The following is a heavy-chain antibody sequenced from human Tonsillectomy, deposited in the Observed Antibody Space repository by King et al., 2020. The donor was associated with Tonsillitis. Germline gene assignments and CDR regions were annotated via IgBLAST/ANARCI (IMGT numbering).Heavy chain of an antibody. CDR1: GDSVSSNIAA. CDR3: ARDPLGPETYYDF. CDR2: TFYRSKWFY. V-gene: IGHV6-1*01. D-gene: IGHD1-14*01. Sequence: VQLTQSGPGLVKPSQTLSLTCTISGDSVSSNIAAWNWIRQSPSRGLEWLGRTFYRSKWFYEYAVSLKSRISISPDTSKNQFSLQLNSVTPEDTALYYCARDPLGPETYYDFWGQGILVTVSS. J-gene: IGHJ4*02.